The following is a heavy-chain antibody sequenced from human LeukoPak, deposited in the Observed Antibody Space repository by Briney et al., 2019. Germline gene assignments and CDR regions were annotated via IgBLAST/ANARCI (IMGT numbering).Heavy chain of an antibody. Sequence: GGSLRLSCAASGFTFSSYDMHWVRQATGKGLEWVSAIGTAGDTYYPGSVKGRFTISRENAKNSLYLQMNSLRAEDTAVYYCARALSSTGRYCSGGSCYRNYYYYGMDVWGQGTTVTVSS. D-gene: IGHD2-15*01. J-gene: IGHJ6*02. CDR2: IGTAGDT. CDR3: ARALSSTGRYCSGGSCYRNYYYYGMDV. V-gene: IGHV3-13*01. CDR1: GFTFSSYD.